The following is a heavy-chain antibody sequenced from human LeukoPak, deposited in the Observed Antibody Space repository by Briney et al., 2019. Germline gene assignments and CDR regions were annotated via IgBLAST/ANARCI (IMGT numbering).Heavy chain of an antibody. D-gene: IGHD3-10*01. V-gene: IGHV4-34*01. Sequence: SETLSLTCAVYGGSFSSYYWSWIRQPPGKGLEWIGEINHSGSTNYNPSLKSRVTISVDTSTNQFSLKVSSVTAADTAMYYCARHVGFITMVRGVINNNWFDPWGQGTLVTVSS. CDR3: ARHVGFITMVRGVINNNWFDP. CDR1: GGSFSSYY. CDR2: INHSGST. J-gene: IGHJ5*02.